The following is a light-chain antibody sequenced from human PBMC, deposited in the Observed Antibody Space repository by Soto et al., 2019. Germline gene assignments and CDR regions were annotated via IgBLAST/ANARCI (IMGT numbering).Light chain of an antibody. CDR2: GAS. CDR1: QSVSSD. V-gene: IGKV3-15*01. J-gene: IGKJ1*01. CDR3: QQYNKWPQT. Sequence: EIVLTQSPGTLSLSPGEGATLSCRASQSVSSDVAWYQQKPGQAPRLLIYGASTRATGTPARFSGSGSGTEVTLIISSLQSEDFAVYYCQQYNKWPQTFGQGTKVDI.